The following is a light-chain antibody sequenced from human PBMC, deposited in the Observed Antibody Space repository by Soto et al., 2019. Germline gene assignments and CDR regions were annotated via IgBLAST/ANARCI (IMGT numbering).Light chain of an antibody. Sequence: SALTQPRSVSGSPGQSVTISCTGTSSDVGGYNYVSWYQQHPGKAPKLMIYDVSKRPSGVPDRFSGSKSGNTASLTISGLQAEDEADYYCCSYAGSYISEVFGTGTKVTV. J-gene: IGLJ1*01. CDR3: CSYAGSYISEV. CDR2: DVS. V-gene: IGLV2-11*01. CDR1: SSDVGGYNY.